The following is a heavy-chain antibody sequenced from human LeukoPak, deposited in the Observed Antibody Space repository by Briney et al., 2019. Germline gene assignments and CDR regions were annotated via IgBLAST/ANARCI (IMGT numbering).Heavy chain of an antibody. J-gene: IGHJ4*02. Sequence: PGGSLRLSCAASGFTFSSYAMHWVRQAPGKGLEWVAVISYDGSNKYYADSVKGRFTISRDNSKNTLYLQMNSLRAEDTAVYYCAREQRDYDFWSGRYGSYYFDYWGQGTLVTVSS. CDR1: GFTFSSYA. D-gene: IGHD3-3*01. CDR2: ISYDGSNK. CDR3: AREQRDYDFWSGRYGSYYFDY. V-gene: IGHV3-30-3*01.